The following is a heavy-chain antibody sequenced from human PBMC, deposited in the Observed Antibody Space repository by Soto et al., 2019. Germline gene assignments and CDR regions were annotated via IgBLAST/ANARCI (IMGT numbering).Heavy chain of an antibody. D-gene: IGHD3-9*01. V-gene: IGHV3-21*01. CDR3: ARDGNILTGHYFDY. Sequence: TGGSLRLSCAASGFTFSSYSMNWVRQAPSKGLEWVSSISSSGSYIYYTDSVKGRFTISRDNAKNSLYLQMHSLRAEDTAVYYCARDGNILTGHYFDYWGQGTLVTVSS. CDR2: ISSSGSYI. CDR1: GFTFSSYS. J-gene: IGHJ4*02.